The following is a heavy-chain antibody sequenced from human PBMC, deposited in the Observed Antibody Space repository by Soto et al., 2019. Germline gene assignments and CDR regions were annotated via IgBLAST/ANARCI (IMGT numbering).Heavy chain of an antibody. CDR3: ARAGSTVTTLWRAFDI. D-gene: IGHD4-17*01. V-gene: IGHV4-4*07. J-gene: IGHJ3*02. Sequence: PSETLSRTCTVSGGSISIYYWSWIRDPAGKGLEWIGRIYTSGSTNYNPSLKSRVTMSVDTPKNEFSRRLSSVTAADTAVYSCARAGSTVTTLWRAFDIWGQGTMVTVSS. CDR2: IYTSGST. CDR1: GGSISIYY.